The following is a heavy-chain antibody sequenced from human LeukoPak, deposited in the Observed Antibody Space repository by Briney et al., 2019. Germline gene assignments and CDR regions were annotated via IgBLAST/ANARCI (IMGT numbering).Heavy chain of an antibody. V-gene: IGHV4-59*01. CDR2: VYYTGRT. D-gene: IGHD4-17*01. CDR3: ARDSSTVTTRHFDY. J-gene: IGHJ4*02. CDR1: GGSINNYY. Sequence: SETLSLTCTVSGGSINNYYWTWIRQPPGKGLECIGYVYYTGRTYYNPSLKRRVTISVDTSKNQFSLKLNSVTAADTAVYYCARDSSTVTTRHFDYWGQGTLVTVSP.